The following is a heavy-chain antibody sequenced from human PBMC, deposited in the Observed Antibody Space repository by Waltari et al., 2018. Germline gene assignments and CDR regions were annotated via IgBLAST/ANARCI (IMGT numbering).Heavy chain of an antibody. CDR1: KFTFRSLA. V-gene: IGHV3-30*04. Sequence: QVQLVESGGGVVQPGRSLRLSCAASKFTFRSLAMHWVRPAPGKGLEWVAVISYNERNIYYVDTVKGRFTISRDNSKKMLYLQMNSLRVEDTAVYYCARDYCDRTNCHGMDVWGQGTTVTVSS. CDR2: ISYNERNI. CDR3: ARDYCDRTNCHGMDV. J-gene: IGHJ6*02. D-gene: IGHD3-22*01.